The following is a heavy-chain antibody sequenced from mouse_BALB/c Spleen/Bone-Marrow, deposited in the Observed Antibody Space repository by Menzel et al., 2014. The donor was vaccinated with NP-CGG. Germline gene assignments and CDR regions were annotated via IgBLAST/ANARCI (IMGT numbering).Heavy chain of an antibody. Sequence: EVMLVESGGGLVQPGDSLRLSCATSGFTFSDFYMEWVRQPPGKAWSGLLQVENKAKYYTTEYSASVKGRFIVSRDTSQSVLYLQMNALRAEDTAIYYCARDVGYGNYFVYWGQGTLVTASA. CDR2: VENKAKYYTT. V-gene: IGHV7-1*02. CDR1: GFTFSDFY. J-gene: IGHJ3*01. CDR3: ARDVGYGNYFVY. D-gene: IGHD2-10*02.